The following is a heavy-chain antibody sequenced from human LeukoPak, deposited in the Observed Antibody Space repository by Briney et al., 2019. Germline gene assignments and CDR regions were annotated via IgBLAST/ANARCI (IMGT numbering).Heavy chain of an antibody. D-gene: IGHD2-15*01. Sequence: GGSLRLSCVASGFTFSGSAVHWVRQSSGKGWEWVGHIDKKDNLYATAYAESVKGRFTISRDDSKDTAFLHMGSRKTEDTALYYCTRDRGTYNWFDPWGEGTLVTVSS. CDR2: IDKKDNLYAT. CDR3: TRDRGTYNWFDP. V-gene: IGHV3-73*01. J-gene: IGHJ5*02. CDR1: GFTFSGSA.